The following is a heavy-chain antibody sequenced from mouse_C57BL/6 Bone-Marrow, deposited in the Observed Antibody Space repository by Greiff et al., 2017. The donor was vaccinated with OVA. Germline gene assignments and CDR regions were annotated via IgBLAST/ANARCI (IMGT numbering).Heavy chain of an antibody. CDR3: ARSDLLWSYYFDY. J-gene: IGHJ2*01. CDR1: GFTFSDYG. CDR2: ISSGSSTI. Sequence: DVMLVESGGGLVKPGGSLKLSCAASGFTFSDYGMHWVRQAPEKGLEWVAYISSGSSTIYYADTVKGRFTISRDNAKNTLFLQMTSLRSEDTAMYYCARSDLLWSYYFDYWGQGTTLTVSS. V-gene: IGHV5-17*01. D-gene: IGHD2-1*01.